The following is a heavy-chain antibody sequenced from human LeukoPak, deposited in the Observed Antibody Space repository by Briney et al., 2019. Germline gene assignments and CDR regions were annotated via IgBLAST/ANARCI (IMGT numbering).Heavy chain of an antibody. Sequence: GRSLRLSCVASGFTFSDYSMNWVRQAPGKGLEWISFILSTSSMIYYADSVKGRFTISRDNAQNSLFLQMNSLRSEDTALYYCARLGRGTDSPLWASDIWGQGTMVTVSS. CDR3: ARLGRGTDSPLWASDI. CDR1: GFTFSDYS. D-gene: IGHD2-8*02. CDR2: ILSTSSMI. J-gene: IGHJ3*02. V-gene: IGHV3-48*01.